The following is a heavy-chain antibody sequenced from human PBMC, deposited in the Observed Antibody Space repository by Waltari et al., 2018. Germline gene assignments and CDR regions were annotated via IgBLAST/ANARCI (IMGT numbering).Heavy chain of an antibody. J-gene: IGHJ6*02. CDR3: ARVRARFGVVTYYYYGMDV. D-gene: IGHD3-3*01. Sequence: QVQLQQWGAGLLKPSETLSLTCAVYGGSFSGYYWSWIRQPPGKGLEWIGEINHSGSTNYNPSLKRRVTISVDTSKNQFSLKLSSVTAADTAVYYCARVRARFGVVTYYYYGMDVWGQGTTVTVSS. CDR2: INHSGST. V-gene: IGHV4-34*01. CDR1: GGSFSGYY.